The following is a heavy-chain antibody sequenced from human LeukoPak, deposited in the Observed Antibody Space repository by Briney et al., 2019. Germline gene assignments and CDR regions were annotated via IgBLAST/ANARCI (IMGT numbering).Heavy chain of an antibody. CDR1: GFTFSNYG. Sequence: GGSLRLSCTTSGFTFSNYGMHWVRQAPGKGLEWVAFVQYDGNNKYYAETVKGRFTISRDNSRTTLFLQMNSLRAEDTAVYYCARESTEERPGCWGQGTLVTVSS. J-gene: IGHJ4*02. D-gene: IGHD1-1*01. CDR3: ARESTEERPGC. CDR2: VQYDGNNK. V-gene: IGHV3-30*02.